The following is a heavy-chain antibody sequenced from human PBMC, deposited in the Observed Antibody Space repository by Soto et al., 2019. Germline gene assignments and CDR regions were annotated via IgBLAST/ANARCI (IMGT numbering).Heavy chain of an antibody. CDR1: GYTFTNYD. D-gene: IGHD4-17*01. CDR3: ARENGDFDY. CDR2: LTPNNGDT. V-gene: IGHV1-8*01. J-gene: IGHJ4*02. Sequence: QVQLVQSGAEVKKPGASVKVSCKAAGYTFTNYDINWVRQASGQGLEWMGWLTPNNGDTGIAQKFRGRRTMTRNTSISPAYMELSSLRSEDSAVYYCARENGDFDYWGQGSQVTVSS.